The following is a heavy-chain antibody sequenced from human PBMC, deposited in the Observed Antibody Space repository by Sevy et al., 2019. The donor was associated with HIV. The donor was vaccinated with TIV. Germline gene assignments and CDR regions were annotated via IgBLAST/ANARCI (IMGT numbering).Heavy chain of an antibody. D-gene: IGHD6-19*01. CDR2: ISAYNGNT. Sequence: ASVKVSCKASGYTFTSYGISWVRQAPGQGLEWMGWISAYNGNTNCAQTVQGRVTMTTDTSTSTAYMELRSLRSDDTAVYYCARDYPVAGLNFGMDVWGQGTTVTVSS. V-gene: IGHV1-18*01. CDR1: GYTFTSYG. J-gene: IGHJ6*02. CDR3: ARDYPVAGLNFGMDV.